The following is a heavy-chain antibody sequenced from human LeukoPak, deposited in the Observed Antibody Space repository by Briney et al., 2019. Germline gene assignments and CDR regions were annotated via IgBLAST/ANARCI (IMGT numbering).Heavy chain of an antibody. V-gene: IGHV3-48*01. D-gene: IGHD3-22*01. Sequence: PGGSLRHSCAASGFTFSSHSMPWLRQAPGKGLEWLSYISSSSTTIHYADSVKGRFTISRDNAKISLYLQLNNLRADFTALLYCARDEYYDSSGYTSWGQGTLVTVSS. CDR3: ARDEYYDSSGYTS. J-gene: IGHJ4*02. CDR1: GFTFSSHS. CDR2: ISSSSTTI.